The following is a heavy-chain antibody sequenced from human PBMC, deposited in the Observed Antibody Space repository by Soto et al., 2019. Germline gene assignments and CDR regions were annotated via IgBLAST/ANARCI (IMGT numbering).Heavy chain of an antibody. V-gene: IGHV3-48*02. D-gene: IGHD5-18*01. CDR3: ARDEYIKDTYDY. Sequence: PGGSLRLSCAASGFSFSSYSMNWVRQAPGKGLEWVAYITRTSSPIYYADSVRGRFTVSRDNAKNSLYLQMNSLRDEDTAVYYCARDEYIKDTYDYWGQGVLVTVSS. J-gene: IGHJ4*02. CDR1: GFSFSSYS. CDR2: ITRTSSPI.